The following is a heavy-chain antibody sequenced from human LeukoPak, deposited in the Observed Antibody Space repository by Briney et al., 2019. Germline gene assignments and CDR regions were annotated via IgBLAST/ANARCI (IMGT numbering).Heavy chain of an antibody. J-gene: IGHJ5*02. D-gene: IGHD3-22*01. CDR1: GFTFDDYA. Sequence: GGSLRLSCAASGFTFDDYAMSWVRQTPGKGLEWVSGTNWDGGRTGYADSVKGRLTISRDNAKNSLYLQMNSLRAEDTALYYCARDSRSRASRYYDSSGYEIDPWGQGTLVTVSS. CDR3: ARDSRSRASRYYDSSGYEIDP. V-gene: IGHV3-20*04. CDR2: TNWDGGRT.